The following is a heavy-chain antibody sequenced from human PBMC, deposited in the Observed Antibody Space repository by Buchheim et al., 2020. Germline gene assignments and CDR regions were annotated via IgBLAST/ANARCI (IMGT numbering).Heavy chain of an antibody. J-gene: IGHJ6*02. CDR3: ARDHGDYVSYYYYYGMDV. Sequence: EVQLVESGGGLVQPGGSLRLSCAASGFTFSSYWMSWVRQAPGKGLEWVANIKQDGSEKYYVDSVKGRFTISREHAKNSLYLQMNSLRAEDTAVYYCARDHGDYVSYYYYYGMDVWGQGTT. CDR2: IKQDGSEK. CDR1: GFTFSSYW. D-gene: IGHD4-17*01. V-gene: IGHV3-7*01.